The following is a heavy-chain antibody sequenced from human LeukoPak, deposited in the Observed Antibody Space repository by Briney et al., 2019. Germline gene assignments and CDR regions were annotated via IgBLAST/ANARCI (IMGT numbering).Heavy chain of an antibody. CDR2: ISHDGSNK. V-gene: IGHV3-30*18. CDR1: GFTFSSYG. D-gene: IGHD3-10*01. J-gene: IGHJ4*02. CDR3: AKDQGLLWFGELPNDY. Sequence: GRSLRLSCAASGFTFSSYGMHWVRQAPGKGLEWVAVISHDGSNKYYADSVKGRFTISRDNSKNTLYLQMHSLRAEDTAVYYCAKDQGLLWFGELPNDYWGQGTLVTVSS.